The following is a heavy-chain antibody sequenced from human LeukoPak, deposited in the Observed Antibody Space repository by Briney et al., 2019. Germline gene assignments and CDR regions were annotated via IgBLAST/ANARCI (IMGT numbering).Heavy chain of an antibody. Sequence: SETLSLTCTVSGGSISSGDYYWSWIRQPPGKGLEWIGEINHSGSTNYNPSLKSRVTISVDTSKNQFSLKLSSVTAADTAVYYCARGGYSDYWGQGTLVTVSS. V-gene: IGHV4-39*07. CDR2: INHSGST. CDR3: ARGGYSDY. J-gene: IGHJ4*02. D-gene: IGHD5-12*01. CDR1: GGSISSGDYY.